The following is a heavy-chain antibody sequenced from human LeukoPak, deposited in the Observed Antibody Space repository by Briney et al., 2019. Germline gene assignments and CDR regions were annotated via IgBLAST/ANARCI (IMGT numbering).Heavy chain of an antibody. Sequence: SETLSLTCTVSQSFTSYYWSWIRQPPGKGLEWIGCVSSSGKTNFNPSLKSRVTISSDTTNHQFSLRLHSVTTADTAVYYCATSTNIAVIDYWGQGTLVTISS. CDR1: QSFTSYY. CDR3: ATSTNIAVIDY. V-gene: IGHV4-4*08. J-gene: IGHJ4*02. CDR2: VSSSGKT. D-gene: IGHD2/OR15-2a*01.